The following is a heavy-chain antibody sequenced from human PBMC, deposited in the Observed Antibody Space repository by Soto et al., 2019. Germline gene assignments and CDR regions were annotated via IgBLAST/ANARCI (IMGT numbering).Heavy chain of an antibody. D-gene: IGHD2-2*01. Sequence: QITLKESGPTLVKPTQTLTLTCTFSGFSLSTSRVGVGWIRQPPGKALQWLALIYWDDDKRYTPSLKSRLTVTKDTSKNQVVLTTTNMDPVDTATYYSAHRGVVEYEAGFGSWGQGTLVTVSS. CDR3: AHRGVVEYEAGFGS. CDR2: IYWDDDK. V-gene: IGHV2-5*02. CDR1: GFSLSTSRVG. J-gene: IGHJ4*02.